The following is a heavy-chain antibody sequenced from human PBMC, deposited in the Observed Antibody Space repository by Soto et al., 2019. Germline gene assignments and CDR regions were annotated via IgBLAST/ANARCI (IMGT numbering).Heavy chain of an antibody. J-gene: IGHJ4*02. CDR1: GFTFSDYY. CDR2: ISSSGSTI. D-gene: IGHD6-13*01. CDR3: ASLKRYSSSWYFDY. V-gene: IGHV3-11*01. Sequence: GGSLRLSCAASGFTFSDYYMSWIRQAPGKGLEWVSYISSSGSTIYYADSVKGRFTISRDNAKNSLYLQMNSLRAEDTAVYYCASLKRYSSSWYFDYWGQGTLGTVSS.